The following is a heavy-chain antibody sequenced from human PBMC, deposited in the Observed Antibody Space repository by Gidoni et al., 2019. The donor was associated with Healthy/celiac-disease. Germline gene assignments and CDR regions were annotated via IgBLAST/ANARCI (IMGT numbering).Heavy chain of an antibody. V-gene: IGHV4-39*01. J-gene: IGHJ6*02. CDR3: ARQLTGTTPYYYYYYGMDV. CDR2: IYYSGST. D-gene: IGHD1-1*01. Sequence: EWIGSIYYSGSTYYNPSLKSRVTISVDTSKNQFSLKLSSVTAADTAVYYCARQLTGTTPYYYYYYGMDVWGQGTTVTVSS.